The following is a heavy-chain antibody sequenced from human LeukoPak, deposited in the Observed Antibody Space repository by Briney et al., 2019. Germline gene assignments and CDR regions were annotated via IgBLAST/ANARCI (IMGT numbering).Heavy chain of an antibody. CDR2: MNPNSGNT. J-gene: IGHJ4*02. Sequence: ASVKVSCKASGYTFTSYDINWVRQATGQGLEWMGWMNPNSGNTGYAQKFQGRVTITRNTSISTAYMELSSLRSEDTAVYYCVKVSYYYDNSGYYVMYYFDYWGQGTLVTVSS. CDR1: GYTFTSYD. D-gene: IGHD3-22*01. CDR3: VKVSYYYDNSGYYVMYYFDY. V-gene: IGHV1-8*03.